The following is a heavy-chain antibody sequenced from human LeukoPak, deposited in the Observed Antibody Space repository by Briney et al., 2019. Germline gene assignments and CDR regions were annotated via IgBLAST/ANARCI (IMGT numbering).Heavy chain of an antibody. J-gene: IGHJ4*02. CDR2: ISSSTTNT. CDR3: ANEFSGTYRYFDY. Sequence: GGSLRLSCAASGFTFSNYAMSWVRQAPGKGLEWVSSISSSTTNTYYADSAMGRFTISRDNSKNTLYLQMNSLRVEDTAVYYCANEFSGTYRYFDYWGQGTLVTVSS. D-gene: IGHD1-26*01. V-gene: IGHV3-23*01. CDR1: GFTFSNYA.